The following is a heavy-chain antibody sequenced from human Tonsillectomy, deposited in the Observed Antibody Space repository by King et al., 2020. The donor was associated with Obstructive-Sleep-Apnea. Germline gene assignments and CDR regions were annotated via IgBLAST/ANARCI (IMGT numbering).Heavy chain of an antibody. CDR1: GYSFTSYW. D-gene: IGHD3-22*01. J-gene: IGHJ3*02. Sequence: DVQLVESGAEVKKPGESLKISCKGFGYSFTSYWIGWVRQMPGNGLEWMGMIYPGDSDTRYSPSFEGQVTISADKSISTAYLQWSRLQASDTAMYYCASQGGYYDSSGYQVFAFDIWGQGTMVTVS. V-gene: IGHV5-51*01. CDR2: IYPGDSDT. CDR3: ASQGGYYDSSGYQVFAFDI.